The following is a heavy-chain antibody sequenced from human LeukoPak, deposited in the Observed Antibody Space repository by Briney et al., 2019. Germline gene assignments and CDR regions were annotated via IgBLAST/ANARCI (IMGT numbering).Heavy chain of an antibody. CDR2: IYYSGST. Sequence: SETLSLTCTVSGGSISSGDYFWSWIRQPPGKGLEWIGYIYYSGSTYYNPSLKSRVTMSVDRSKNQFSLKLSSVTAADTAVYYCARTGHGGGGYWGQGTLVTVSS. J-gene: IGHJ4*02. V-gene: IGHV4-30-4*08. D-gene: IGHD3-10*01. CDR1: GGSISSGDYF. CDR3: ARTGHGGGGY.